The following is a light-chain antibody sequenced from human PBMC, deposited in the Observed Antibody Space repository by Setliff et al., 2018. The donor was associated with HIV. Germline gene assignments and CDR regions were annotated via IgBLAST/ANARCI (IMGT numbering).Light chain of an antibody. Sequence: QCALAQPASVSGSPGQSITISCTGTSSDVGGYNSVSWYQQHPGKAPKLMIYEVSNRPSGVSNRFSGSKSGNTASLTISGLQAEDEADYFCSSYTSSSTYVFGTGTKVTV. CDR1: SSDVGGYNS. J-gene: IGLJ1*01. CDR3: SSYTSSSTYV. V-gene: IGLV2-14*01. CDR2: EVS.